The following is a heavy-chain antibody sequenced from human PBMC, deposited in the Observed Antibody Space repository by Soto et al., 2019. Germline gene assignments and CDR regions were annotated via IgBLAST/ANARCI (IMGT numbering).Heavy chain of an antibody. CDR1: GGSISSGGYY. Sequence: SETLSLTCTVSGGSISSGGYYWSWIRQHPGKGLEWIGYIYYSGSTYYNPSLKSRVTISVDTSKNQFSLKLSSVTAADTAVYYCARANGDIAVAGTFFDYWGQGTLVTVSS. J-gene: IGHJ4*02. D-gene: IGHD6-19*01. CDR2: IYYSGST. V-gene: IGHV4-31*03. CDR3: ARANGDIAVAGTFFDY.